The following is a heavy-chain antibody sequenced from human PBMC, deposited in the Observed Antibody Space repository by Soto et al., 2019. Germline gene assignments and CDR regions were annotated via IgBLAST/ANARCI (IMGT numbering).Heavy chain of an antibody. CDR1: GFTFSSYG. D-gene: IGHD1-1*01. CDR2: IWYDGSNK. CDR3: ARDPQRIGLYYFDY. Sequence: PGGSLRLSCSASGFTFSSYGMHWVRKTPGKGLEWVAVIWYDGSNKYYADSVKGRFTISRDNAKNTLYLQMNSLRAEDTAVYYCARDPQRIGLYYFDYWGQGTLVTVSS. J-gene: IGHJ4*02. V-gene: IGHV3-33*01.